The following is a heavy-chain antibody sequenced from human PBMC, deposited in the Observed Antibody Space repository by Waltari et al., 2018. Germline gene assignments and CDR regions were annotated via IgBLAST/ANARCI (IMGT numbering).Heavy chain of an antibody. CDR2: IIPIFGTA. CDR3: ARFDSSEPRSLHFDY. CDR1: GTPFSSYA. J-gene: IGHJ4*02. Sequence: QVQLVQSGAEGKKPGSSVKVSCRASGTPFSSYAISWVSQAPGQGLKCMGGIIPIFGTANYAQKFQGRVTITADESTSTAYMELSSLRSEDTAVYYCARFDSSEPRSLHFDYWGQGTLVTVSS. D-gene: IGHD3-22*01. V-gene: IGHV1-69*01.